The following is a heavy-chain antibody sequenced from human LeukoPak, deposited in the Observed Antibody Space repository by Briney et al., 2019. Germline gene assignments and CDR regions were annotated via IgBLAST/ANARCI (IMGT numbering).Heavy chain of an antibody. D-gene: IGHD1-1*01. Sequence: PGGSLRLSCAASGFTFDDYAMHWVRQAPGKGLEWVSLISGDGGSTYYADSVKGRFTISRDNAKNSLYLQMSSLRAEDTAVYYCARDQGGNLDYWGQGTLVTVSS. CDR1: GFTFDDYA. CDR2: ISGDGGST. V-gene: IGHV3-43*02. J-gene: IGHJ4*02. CDR3: ARDQGGNLDY.